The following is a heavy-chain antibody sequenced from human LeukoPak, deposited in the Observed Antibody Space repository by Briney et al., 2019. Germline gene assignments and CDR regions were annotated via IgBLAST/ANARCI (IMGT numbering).Heavy chain of an antibody. J-gene: IGHJ4*02. V-gene: IGHV4-61*02. D-gene: IGHD3-10*01. CDR3: ARSTSGDYYDY. CDR2: IYTSGST. CDR1: GGSISSGSYY. Sequence: PSQTLSLTCTVSGGSISSGSYYWSWIRQPAGKGLEWIGRIYTSGSTNYNPSLKSRVTISVDTSKNQFSLDLSSVTAADTAVYYCARSTSGDYYDYWGQGTLVTVSS.